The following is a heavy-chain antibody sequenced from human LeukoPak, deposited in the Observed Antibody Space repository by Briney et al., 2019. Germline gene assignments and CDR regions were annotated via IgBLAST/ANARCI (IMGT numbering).Heavy chain of an antibody. CDR3: ARDPVDQPYWFFDL. V-gene: IGHV4-59*01. Sequence: SETLSLTCTVSGGSISGSYWNWIRRPPGKGLEWIGYIYYSGSTNYNPSLKSRVTISVGTSKEQFSLKLSSVTAADTAVYYCARDPVDQPYWFFDLWGRGTLVTVSS. CDR1: GGSISGSY. D-gene: IGHD2-2*01. J-gene: IGHJ2*01. CDR2: IYYSGST.